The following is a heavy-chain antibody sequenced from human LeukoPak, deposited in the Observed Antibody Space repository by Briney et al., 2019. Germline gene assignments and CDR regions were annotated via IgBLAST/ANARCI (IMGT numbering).Heavy chain of an antibody. Sequence: ASVKVSCKASGYTFTGYYMHWVRQATGQGLEWMGWMNPNSGNTGYAQKFQGRVTMTRNTSISTAYMELSSLRSEDTAVYYCARGLTVRGVSTSWGQGTLVTVSS. CDR3: ARGLTVRGVSTS. J-gene: IGHJ5*02. D-gene: IGHD3-10*01. CDR2: MNPNSGNT. CDR1: GYTFTGYY. V-gene: IGHV1-8*02.